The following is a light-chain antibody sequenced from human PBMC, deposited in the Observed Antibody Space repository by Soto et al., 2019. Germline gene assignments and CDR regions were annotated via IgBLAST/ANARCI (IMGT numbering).Light chain of an antibody. Sequence: TQSPATLSVSPEERATLSCRASQSVSSNLAWYQQKPGQAPRLLIYDASNRATGIPARFSGSGSGTDFTLTISSLEPEDFAVYYCQQRSNWPLTFGQGTRLEI. CDR2: DAS. V-gene: IGKV3-11*01. CDR1: QSVSSN. CDR3: QQRSNWPLT. J-gene: IGKJ5*01.